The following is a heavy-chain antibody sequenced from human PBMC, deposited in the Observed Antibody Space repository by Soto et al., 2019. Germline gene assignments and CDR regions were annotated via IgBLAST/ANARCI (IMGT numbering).Heavy chain of an antibody. Sequence: EVQLLESGGGLVQPGGSLRLSCAASGFTFSSYAMSWVRQAPGKGLEWVSAISGSGGSTYYADSVKGRFTISRDNSKNTLYLQMNSLRAEDTAVYYCAKVGIEDIVVVPAPISYYYYMDVWGKGTTVTVSS. D-gene: IGHD2-2*01. V-gene: IGHV3-23*01. CDR2: ISGSGGST. CDR1: GFTFSSYA. CDR3: AKVGIEDIVVVPAPISYYYYMDV. J-gene: IGHJ6*03.